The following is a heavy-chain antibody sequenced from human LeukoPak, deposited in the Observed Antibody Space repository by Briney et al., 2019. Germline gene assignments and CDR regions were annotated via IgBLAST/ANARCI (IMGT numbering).Heavy chain of an antibody. Sequence: GGSLRLSCAASGFTVSSNYMSWVRQAPGKGLEWVSSSSSSSSYIYYADSVKGRFTISRDNAKNSLYLQMNSLRAEDTAVYYCARDFRGKGRPYHHDSRGFFEHWGQGALVTVSS. D-gene: IGHD3-22*01. CDR2: SSSSSSYI. CDR1: GFTVSSNY. CDR3: ARDFRGKGRPYHHDSRGFFEH. J-gene: IGHJ4*02. V-gene: IGHV3-21*01.